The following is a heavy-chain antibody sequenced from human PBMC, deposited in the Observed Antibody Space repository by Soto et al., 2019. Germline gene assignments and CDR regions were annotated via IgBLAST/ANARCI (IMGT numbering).Heavy chain of an antibody. D-gene: IGHD6-19*01. CDR3: AKGSSGWYERFDY. V-gene: IGHV3-23*01. CDR1: GFTFSSYA. CDR2: ISGSGGST. J-gene: IGHJ4*02. Sequence: EVQLLESGGGLVQPGGSLRLSCAASGFTFSSYAMSWVRQAPGKGLEWVSTISGSGGSTYYADSVKGRFTISRDNSKNTLYLQMNSLRAEDTAVYYCAKGSSGWYERFDYWGQGTLVTVSS.